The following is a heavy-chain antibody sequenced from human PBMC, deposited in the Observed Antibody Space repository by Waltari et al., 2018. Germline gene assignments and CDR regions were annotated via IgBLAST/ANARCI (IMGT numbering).Heavy chain of an antibody. CDR3: ARELRYFDWPSFDY. V-gene: IGHV4-59*11. J-gene: IGHJ4*02. Sequence: QVQLQESGPGLVKPSETLSLTCTVSGGSISSHYWSWIRKPPGKGLEWIGYIYYSGSTNYNPSLKSRVTISVDTSKNQFSLKLSSVTAADTAVYYCARELRYFDWPSFDYWGQGTLVTVSS. CDR1: GGSISSHY. D-gene: IGHD3-9*01. CDR2: IYYSGST.